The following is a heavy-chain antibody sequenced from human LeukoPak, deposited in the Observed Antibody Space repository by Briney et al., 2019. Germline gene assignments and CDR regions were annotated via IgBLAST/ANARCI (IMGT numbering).Heavy chain of an antibody. CDR1: GGNFNNYA. CDR3: ARRTDAVDDAFDI. J-gene: IGHJ3*02. V-gene: IGHV1-69*04. Sequence: SVKVSCKASGGNFNNYAVNWVRQAPGQGLQWMGRIIPALDRANYAHNFQGRLTITADKSTKTAYMELSSLRSEDTGLYFGARRTDAVDDAFDIWGQGTMLTVSS. D-gene: IGHD3/OR15-3a*01. CDR2: IIPALDRA.